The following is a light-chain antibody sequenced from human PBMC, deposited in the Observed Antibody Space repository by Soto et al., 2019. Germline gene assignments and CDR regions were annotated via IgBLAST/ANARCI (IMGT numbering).Light chain of an antibody. CDR1: QGISNY. CDR3: QKYNSAPLT. V-gene: IGKV1-27*01. J-gene: IGKJ4*01. CDR2: AAS. Sequence: DIQMNQSTSSLSASVGDRVTITCRASQGISNYLAWYQQKPGKVPKLLIYAASTFKSGVPSRFRGSGSGTDFTLTISSLQPEDVATYYCQKYNSAPLTFGGGTKVEIK.